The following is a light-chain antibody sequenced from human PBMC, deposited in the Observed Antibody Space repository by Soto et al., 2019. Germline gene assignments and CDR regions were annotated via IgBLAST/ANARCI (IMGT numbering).Light chain of an antibody. V-gene: IGLV1-40*01. Sequence: QSVLTQPPSVSGAPGQRVTISCTGSSSNIGAGYDVHWYQQLPGTAPKLLIYGNSNRPAGVPDRFSGSKSGTSASRAITGLPAEDEADYYCQSYDSSLRGWVFGGGTKLTVL. CDR1: SSNIGAGYD. J-gene: IGLJ3*02. CDR3: QSYDSSLRGWV. CDR2: GNS.